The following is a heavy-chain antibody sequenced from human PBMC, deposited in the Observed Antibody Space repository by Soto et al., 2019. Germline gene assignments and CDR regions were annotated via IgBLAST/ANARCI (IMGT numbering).Heavy chain of an antibody. CDR1: GGSISSGGYY. CDR3: ARDRSADYGDYEYYYYGMDV. V-gene: IGHV4-31*03. D-gene: IGHD4-17*01. Sequence: QVQLQESGPGLVKPSQTLSLTCTVSGGSISSGGYYWSWIRQHPGKGLEWIGYIYYSGSTYYNPSLKSRVTISVDTSKNQFSLKLSSVTAADTAVYYCARDRSADYGDYEYYYYGMDVWGQGTTVTVSS. J-gene: IGHJ6*02. CDR2: IYYSGST.